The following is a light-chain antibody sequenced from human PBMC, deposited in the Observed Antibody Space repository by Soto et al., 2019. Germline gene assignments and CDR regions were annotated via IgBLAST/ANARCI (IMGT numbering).Light chain of an antibody. V-gene: IGLV2-14*01. J-gene: IGLJ3*02. CDR1: SGDVGHYNY. Sequence: QSALTQPASVSGSPGQSITISCTGSSGDVGHYNYVSWYQQHPGKAPKLMIYEVGNRPSGVSNRFSGSKSGNTASLIISGLQAEDEADYYCTSYTTSRIWVFGGGTKVTVL. CDR2: EVG. CDR3: TSYTTSRIWV.